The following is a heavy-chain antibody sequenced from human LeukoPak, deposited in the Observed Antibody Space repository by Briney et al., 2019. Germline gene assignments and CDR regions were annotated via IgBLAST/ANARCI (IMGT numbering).Heavy chain of an antibody. V-gene: IGHV3-7*01. CDR3: AREVGLNYFDY. D-gene: IGHD1-26*01. CDR1: GYSFTSYW. J-gene: IGHJ4*02. Sequence: GESLKISCKGSGYSFTSYWMSWVRQAPGKGLEWVANIKQDGSEKYYVDSVKGRFTISRDNAKNSLYLQMNSLRAEDTAVYYCAREVGLNYFDYWGQGTLVTVSS. CDR2: IKQDGSEK.